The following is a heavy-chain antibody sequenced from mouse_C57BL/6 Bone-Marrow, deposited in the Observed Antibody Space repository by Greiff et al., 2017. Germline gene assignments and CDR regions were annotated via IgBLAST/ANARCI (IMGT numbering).Heavy chain of an antibody. CDR3: TRWNITTVVARAMDY. V-gene: IGHV1-5*01. CDR2: IYPGNSDT. J-gene: IGHJ4*01. CDR1: GYTFTSYW. Sequence: EVQGVESGTVLARPGASVKMSCKTSGYTFTSYWMHWVKQRPGQGLEWIGAIYPGNSDTSYNQKFKGKAKLTAVTSASTAYMELSSLTNEDSAVYYCTRWNITTVVARAMDYWGQGTSVTVSS. D-gene: IGHD1-1*01.